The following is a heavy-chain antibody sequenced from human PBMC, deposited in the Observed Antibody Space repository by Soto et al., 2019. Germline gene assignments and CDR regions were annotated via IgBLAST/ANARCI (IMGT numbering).Heavy chain of an antibody. CDR3: ASHCSSTSCYIPNAFDI. J-gene: IGHJ3*02. CDR1: GGSISSGGYY. CDR2: IYYSGST. V-gene: IGHV4-31*03. Sequence: QVQLQESGPGLVKPSQNLSLTCTVSGGSISSGGYYWSWIRQHPGKGLEWIGYIYYSGSTYYNPSLKSRVTISVDTSKNQFSLKLSSVTAADTAVYYCASHCSSTSCYIPNAFDIWGQGTMVTVSS. D-gene: IGHD2-2*02.